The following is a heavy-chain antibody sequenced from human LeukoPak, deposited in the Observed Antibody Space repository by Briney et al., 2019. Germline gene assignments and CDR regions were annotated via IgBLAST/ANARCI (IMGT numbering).Heavy chain of an antibody. V-gene: IGHV3-21*01. CDR2: ISSSSSYI. CDR1: GFTFSNYS. D-gene: IGHD6-19*01. J-gene: IGHJ4*02. Sequence: GGSLRLSCAASGFTFSNYSMNWVRQAPGKGLEWVSSISSSSSYIYYADSVKGRFTISRDNAKNSLYLQMNSLRAEDTAVYYCARDFGARGWLDYWGQGTLVTVSS. CDR3: ARDFGARGWLDY.